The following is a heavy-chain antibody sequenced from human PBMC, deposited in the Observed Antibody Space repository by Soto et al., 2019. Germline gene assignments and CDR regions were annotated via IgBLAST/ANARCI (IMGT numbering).Heavy chain of an antibody. CDR2: INWNGGAT. V-gene: IGHV3-20*01. CDR3: AKGPAMTSSYWYFDV. J-gene: IGHJ2*01. CDR1: GFTSGDYG. D-gene: IGHD3-9*01. Sequence: GSLRLSGVASGFTSGDYGMSWVRQVPGKGLEWVSGINWNGGATYYADSVKGRFTISRDNDKNSLYLQMNSLRAEDTAFYHCAKGPAMTSSYWYFDVWGRGT.